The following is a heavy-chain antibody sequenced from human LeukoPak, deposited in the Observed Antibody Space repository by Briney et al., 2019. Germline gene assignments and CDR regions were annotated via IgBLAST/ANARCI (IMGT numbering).Heavy chain of an antibody. Sequence: GGSLRLSCAASGFTFSSYGMHWVRQAPGKRLEWVAFIRYDENNKSYADSVKGRFTISRDNSKNTLYLQMNSLRAEDTAVYYCAKDRIILPASTSFDYWGQGTLVTVSS. CDR1: GFTFSSYG. CDR3: AKDRIILPASTSFDY. CDR2: IRYDENNK. V-gene: IGHV3-30*02. J-gene: IGHJ4*02. D-gene: IGHD2-2*01.